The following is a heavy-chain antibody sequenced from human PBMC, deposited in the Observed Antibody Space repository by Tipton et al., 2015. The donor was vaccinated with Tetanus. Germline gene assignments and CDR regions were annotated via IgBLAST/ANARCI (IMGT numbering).Heavy chain of an antibody. CDR3: ARGSGELSFARAGFDY. Sequence: TLSLTCSVSGTSVRSFYWSWIRQSPGKAPEWIGYSYYVGSPNHNPSLKGRVSISVDTSKNQFSLKLSSVTAADTAVYYCARGSGELSFARAGFDYWGQGTLVTVSS. D-gene: IGHD3-16*02. CDR2: SYYVGSP. J-gene: IGHJ4*02. CDR1: GTSVRSFY. V-gene: IGHV4-59*02.